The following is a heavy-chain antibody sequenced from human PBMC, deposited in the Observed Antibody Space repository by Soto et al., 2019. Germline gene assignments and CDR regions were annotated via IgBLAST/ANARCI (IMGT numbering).Heavy chain of an antibody. CDR1: GFTFSSYA. J-gene: IGHJ4*02. D-gene: IGHD3-22*01. V-gene: IGHV3-64*01. CDR2: ISSNGGST. CDR3: AREGYYYDSSGYHLDY. Sequence: EVPLVESGGGLVQPGGSLRLSCAASGFTFSSYAMHWVRQAPGKGLEYVSAISSNGGSTYYANSVKGRFTISRDNSKNTLYLQMGSLRAEDMAVYYCAREGYYYDSSGYHLDYWGQGTLVTVSS.